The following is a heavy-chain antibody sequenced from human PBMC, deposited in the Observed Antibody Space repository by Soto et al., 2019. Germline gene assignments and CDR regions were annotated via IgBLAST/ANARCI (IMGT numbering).Heavy chain of an antibody. CDR2: IYYSGST. CDR1: GGSISSGDYY. J-gene: IGHJ6*02. D-gene: IGHD3-3*01. CDR3: ARDRRARITIFGVVIAYGMDV. Sequence: PSETLSLTCTVSGGSISSGDYYWSWIRQPPGKGLEWIGYIYYSGSTYYNPSLKSRVTISVDTSKNQFSLKLSSVTAADTAVYYCARDRRARITIFGVVIAYGMDVWGQGTTVTVSS. V-gene: IGHV4-30-4*01.